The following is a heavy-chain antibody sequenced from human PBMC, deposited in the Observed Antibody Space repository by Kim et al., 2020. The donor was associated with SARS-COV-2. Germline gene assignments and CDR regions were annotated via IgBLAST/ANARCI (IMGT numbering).Heavy chain of an antibody. D-gene: IGHD6-19*01. Sequence: TSYAQKFQGRVTMTRDTSTSTVYMELSSLRSEDTAVYYCARGASSQGFDPWGQGTLVTVSS. CDR3: ARGASSQGFDP. CDR2: T. V-gene: IGHV1-46*01. J-gene: IGHJ5*02.